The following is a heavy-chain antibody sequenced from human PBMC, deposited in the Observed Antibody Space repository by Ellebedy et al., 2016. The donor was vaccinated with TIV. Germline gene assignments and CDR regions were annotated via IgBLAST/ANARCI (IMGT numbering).Heavy chain of an antibody. Sequence: AASVKVSCKASGGTFSSYAISWVRQAPGHGLEWMGWINPNSGGTNYAQKFQGRVTMTRDTSISTAYMELSRLRSDDTAVYYCAAEGEYNWNDLKAFDIWGQGTMVTVSS. CDR2: INPNSGGT. CDR3: AAEGEYNWNDLKAFDI. J-gene: IGHJ3*02. V-gene: IGHV1-2*02. CDR1: GGTFSSYA. D-gene: IGHD1-1*01.